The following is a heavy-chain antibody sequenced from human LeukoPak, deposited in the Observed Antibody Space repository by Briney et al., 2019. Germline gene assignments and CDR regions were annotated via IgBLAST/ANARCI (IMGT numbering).Heavy chain of an antibody. J-gene: IGHJ3*02. V-gene: IGHV1-8*03. CDR3: ARGLDLRPYYDFWSGYFSGAFDI. CDR1: GYTFTSYD. D-gene: IGHD3-3*01. Sequence: ASVKVSCKASGYTFTSYDINWVRQATGQGLEWMGWMNPNSGNTGYAQKFQGRVTITRNTSISTAYMELSSLRSEDTAVYYCARGLDLRPYYDFWSGYFSGAFDIWGQGTMVTVSS. CDR2: MNPNSGNT.